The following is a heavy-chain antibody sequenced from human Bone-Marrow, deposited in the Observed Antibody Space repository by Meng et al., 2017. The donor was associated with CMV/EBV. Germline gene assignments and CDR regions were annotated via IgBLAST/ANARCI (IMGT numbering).Heavy chain of an antibody. CDR1: GYSISSGYY. CDR3: ARVCSSTSCSFDY. D-gene: IGHD2-2*01. CDR2: IYHSGST. Sequence: GSLRLSCTVSGYSISSGYYWGWIRQPPGKGLEWIGSIYHSGSTYYNPSLKSRVTISVDTSKNQFSLKLSSVTAADTAVYYCARVCSSTSCSFDYWGHGTLVTVSS. V-gene: IGHV4-38-2*02. J-gene: IGHJ4*03.